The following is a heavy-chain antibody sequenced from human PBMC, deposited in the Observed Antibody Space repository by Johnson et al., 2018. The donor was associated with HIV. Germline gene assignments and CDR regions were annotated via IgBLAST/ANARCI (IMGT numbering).Heavy chain of an antibody. D-gene: IGHD3-9*01. CDR2: ISGSGGDT. J-gene: IGHJ3*02. Sequence: EMQLVESGGGVVRPGRSLRLSCAASGFTFSSYAMSWVRQAPGKGLEWVSGISGSGGDTYYPDSVKGRFTISRDNSKNTLYLQMNSLRADDTAVYYCAKDLRVFDWFNAYDAFDIWGQGTMVTVSS. CDR3: AKDLRVFDWFNAYDAFDI. V-gene: IGHV3-23*04. CDR1: GFTFSSYA.